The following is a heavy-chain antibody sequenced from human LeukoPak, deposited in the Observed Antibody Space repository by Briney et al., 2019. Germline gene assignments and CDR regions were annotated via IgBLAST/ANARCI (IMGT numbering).Heavy chain of an antibody. CDR1: GFTFSSYA. CDR3: AKEGGGQWLVPPLDFQH. D-gene: IGHD6-19*01. CDR2: ISGSGGST. J-gene: IGHJ1*01. Sequence: PGGSLLLSCAASGFTFSSYAMSWGRQAPGKGREWVSAISGSGGSTYYADSVKGRFTISRDNSKNTLYLQMNSLRAEDTAVYYCAKEGGGQWLVPPLDFQHWGQGTLVTVSS. V-gene: IGHV3-23*01.